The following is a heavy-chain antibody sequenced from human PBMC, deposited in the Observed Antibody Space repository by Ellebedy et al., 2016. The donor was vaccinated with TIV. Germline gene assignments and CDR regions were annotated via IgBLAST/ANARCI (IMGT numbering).Heavy chain of an antibody. D-gene: IGHD2-2*01. CDR2: ISGSGDST. Sequence: GESLKISXAASGFTFSSYAMGWVRQAPGQGLEWVSAISGSGDSTYYADSVKGRFTISRDNSKNTLYLQMNSLRAEDTAVYYCASSVPAATWYFDLWGRGTLVTVSS. J-gene: IGHJ2*01. CDR1: GFTFSSYA. CDR3: ASSVPAATWYFDL. V-gene: IGHV3-23*01.